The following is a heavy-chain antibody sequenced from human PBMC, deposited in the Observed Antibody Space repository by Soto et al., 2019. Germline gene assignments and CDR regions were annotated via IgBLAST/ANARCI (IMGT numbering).Heavy chain of an antibody. J-gene: IGHJ4*02. V-gene: IGHV3-73*01. CDR3: TRPEYFYDSSGDDY. D-gene: IGHD3-22*01. CDR1: GFTFSGSA. CDR2: IRSKANSYAT. Sequence: GESLKISCAASGFTFSGSAIHWVRQASGKGLEWVGRIRSKANSYATAYAASLNGRFTISRDDSKNTAYLQMNSPKTEDTAVYYCTRPEYFYDSSGDDYWGQGTLVTVSS.